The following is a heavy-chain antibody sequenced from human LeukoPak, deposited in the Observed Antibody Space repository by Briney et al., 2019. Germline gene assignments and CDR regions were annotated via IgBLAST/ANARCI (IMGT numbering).Heavy chain of an antibody. V-gene: IGHV4-39*01. D-gene: IGHD5-18*01. J-gene: IGHJ4*02. CDR3: ARHFRYSYGALDY. CDR2: IYYSGST. Sequence: SETLSLTCTVSGVSISSRSYYWGWIRQPPGKGLEWIGTIYYSGSTYYNPSLKSRLTISVDTSKNQFSLKLSSVTAADTAVYYCARHFRYSYGALDYWGQGTLVTVSS. CDR1: GVSISSRSYY.